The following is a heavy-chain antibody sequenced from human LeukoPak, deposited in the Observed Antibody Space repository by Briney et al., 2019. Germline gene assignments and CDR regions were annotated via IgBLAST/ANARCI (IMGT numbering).Heavy chain of an antibody. CDR3: AKDIGVAAAAFDAFDI. Sequence: GGSLRLSCAASGFIFDDYAMHWVRQAPGKGLEWVSGISWNSGSIGYADSVKGRFTISRDNAKNSLYLQMNSLRAEDTALYYCAKDIGVAAAAFDAFDIWGQGTMVTVSS. V-gene: IGHV3-9*01. D-gene: IGHD2-15*01. CDR1: GFIFDDYA. J-gene: IGHJ3*02. CDR2: ISWNSGSI.